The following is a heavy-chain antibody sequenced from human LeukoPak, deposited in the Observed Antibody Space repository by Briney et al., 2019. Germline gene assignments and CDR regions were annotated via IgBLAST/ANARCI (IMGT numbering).Heavy chain of an antibody. V-gene: IGHV3-7*01. CDR1: GFTFSRYW. CDR3: ARDRNVLMVYAIDY. J-gene: IGHJ4*02. CDR2: IKEDGREK. D-gene: IGHD2-8*01. Sequence: GGSLRLSCAASGFTFSRYWMSWVRQAPGKGLEWVANIKEDGREKYYVDSVKGRFTISRDNAKNSLYLQMNSLRAEDTAVYYCARDRNVLMVYAIDYWGQGTLVTVSS.